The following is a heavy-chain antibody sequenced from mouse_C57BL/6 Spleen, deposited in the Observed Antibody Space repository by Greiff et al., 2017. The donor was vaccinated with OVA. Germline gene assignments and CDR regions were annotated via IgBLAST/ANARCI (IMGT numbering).Heavy chain of an antibody. D-gene: IGHD2-4*01. J-gene: IGHJ3*01. CDR3: ARSGDYDEGFAY. V-gene: IGHV1-76*01. CDR1: GYTFTDYY. Sequence: VQLQQSGAELVRPGASVKLSCKASGYTFTDYYITWVKQRPGQGLEWIARIYPGSGNTYYNEKFKGKATLTAEKSSSTAYMQLSSLTSEDSAVYFCARSGDYDEGFAYWGQGTLVTVSA. CDR2: IYPGSGNT.